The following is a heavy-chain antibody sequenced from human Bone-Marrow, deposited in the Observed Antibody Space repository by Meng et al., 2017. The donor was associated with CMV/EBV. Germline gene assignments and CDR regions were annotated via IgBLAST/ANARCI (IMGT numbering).Heavy chain of an antibody. D-gene: IGHD4-23*01. CDR2: IIPILGIA. J-gene: IGHJ4*02. CDR3: ARGPGFRNSDQFDD. CDR1: GGTFSSYT. V-gene: IGHV1-69*02. Sequence: SVKVSCKASGGTFSSYTISWVRQAPGQGLEWMGRIIPILGIANYAQKFQGRVTITADKSTSTAYMELSSLRSEDTAVYYCARGPGFRNSDQFDDWGQGTLVTVSS.